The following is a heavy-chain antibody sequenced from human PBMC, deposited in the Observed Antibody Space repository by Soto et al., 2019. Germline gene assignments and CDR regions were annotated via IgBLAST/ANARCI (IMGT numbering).Heavy chain of an antibody. D-gene: IGHD4-17*01. CDR3: AKDAVYGDYEALWYFDI. J-gene: IGHJ2*01. V-gene: IGHV3-23*01. CDR2: ISGSGDTT. Sequence: GGSLRLSCGASGFTFSSYAMSWVRQAPGEGLEWVSVISGSGDTTYYTESVQGRFIISRDNSKSTLYLQMNSLRAEDTAVYYCAKDAVYGDYEALWYFDIWGRGTQVTVSS. CDR1: GFTFSSYA.